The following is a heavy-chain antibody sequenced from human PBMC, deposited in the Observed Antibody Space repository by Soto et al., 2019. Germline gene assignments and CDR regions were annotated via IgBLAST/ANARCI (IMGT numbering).Heavy chain of an antibody. Sequence: QVQLVQSGAEVKKPGASVKVSCTASGYTFTSYNIHWVRQAPGQGLEWVGMINPLGVRTTYAQKSRGRVTMTRDTSSSTVYMELTNLRSDDTAVYYCASAGGRFGELYWFDPWGQGTLVNVSP. J-gene: IGHJ5*02. CDR1: GYTFTSYN. CDR2: INPLGVRT. CDR3: ASAGGRFGELYWFDP. V-gene: IGHV1-46*01. D-gene: IGHD3-10*01.